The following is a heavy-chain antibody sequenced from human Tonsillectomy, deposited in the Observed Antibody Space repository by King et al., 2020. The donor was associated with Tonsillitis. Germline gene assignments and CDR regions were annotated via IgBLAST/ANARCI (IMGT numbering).Heavy chain of an antibody. CDR3: ARGADYYYYGMDV. Sequence: QLVQSGGGVVLPGRSLRLSCAASAFTFSAFGMHWVRQAPGKGLEWVAFIRFDGNNKYYADSVKGRFTISRDNSNNTLDPQMDSLRPEDTAVYYCARGADYYYYGMDVWGQGTTVTVSS. CDR1: AFTFSAFG. V-gene: IGHV3-30*02. J-gene: IGHJ6*02. CDR2: IRFDGNNK.